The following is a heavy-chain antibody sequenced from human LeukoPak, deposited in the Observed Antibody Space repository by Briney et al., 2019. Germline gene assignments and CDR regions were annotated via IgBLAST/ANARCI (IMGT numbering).Heavy chain of an antibody. Sequence: ESGPTLVNPTQTLTLTCTFSGFSLSTSGVGVGWIRQPPGKALEWLALIYWNDDKRYGPSLKSRLTITKDTSKNQVVLTMTNMDPVDTATYYCAHRGSGYPHIDYWGQGTLVTVSS. CDR1: GFSLSTSGVG. J-gene: IGHJ4*02. V-gene: IGHV2-5*01. CDR2: IYWNDDK. D-gene: IGHD3-3*01. CDR3: AHRGSGYPHIDY.